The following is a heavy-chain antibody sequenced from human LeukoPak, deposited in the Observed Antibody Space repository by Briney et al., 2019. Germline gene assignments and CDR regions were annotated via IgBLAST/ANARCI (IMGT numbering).Heavy chain of an antibody. J-gene: IGHJ3*02. D-gene: IGHD2-2*01. CDR2: IYYSGST. CDR1: GGSISSYY. V-gene: IGHV4-59*01. Sequence: SETLSLTCTVSGGSISSYYWSRIRQPPGKGLEWIGYIYYSGSTNYNPSLKSRVTISVDTSKNQFSLKLSSVTAADTAVYYCARDHYCSSTSCYAQKFFDIWGQGTMVTDSS. CDR3: ARDHYCSSTSCYAQKFFDI.